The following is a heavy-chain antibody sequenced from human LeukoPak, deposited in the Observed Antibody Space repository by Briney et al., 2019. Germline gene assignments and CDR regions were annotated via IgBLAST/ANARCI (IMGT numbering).Heavy chain of an antibody. CDR1: GFTFSSYE. D-gene: IGHD1-7*01. V-gene: IGHV3-21*01. J-gene: IGHJ4*02. Sequence: PGGSLRLSCAASGFTFSSYEMNWVRQAPGKGLEWVSSISISSNYIYYTDSVKGRCTISRDNGKNSLYLQMNSLRAEDTAVYYCARAHNWKYGSFDFWGQGTLVTVSS. CDR2: ISISSNYI. CDR3: ARAHNWKYGSFDF.